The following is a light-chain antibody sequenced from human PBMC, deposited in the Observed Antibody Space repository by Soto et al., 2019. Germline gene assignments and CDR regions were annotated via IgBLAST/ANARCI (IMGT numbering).Light chain of an antibody. CDR3: SLYTNSSTYV. J-gene: IGLJ1*01. Sequence: QSALTQPASVSGSPGQSIAISCIGSSSDVGGYNYVSWHQQHPGKAPKVVIYDVSNRPSGVSDRFSGSKSGNTASLTISGLQAEDEADYYCSLYTNSSTYVFGTGTKLTVL. CDR1: SSDVGGYNY. CDR2: DVS. V-gene: IGLV2-14*01.